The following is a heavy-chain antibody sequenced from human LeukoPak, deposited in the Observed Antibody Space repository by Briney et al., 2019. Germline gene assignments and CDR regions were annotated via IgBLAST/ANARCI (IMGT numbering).Heavy chain of an antibody. Sequence: GGSLRLSCAASGLTVSSNYMNWVRQTPGKGLEWVSAISGGGDITYYADSVTGRFTITRDNSKDTLFLQMHSLRPGDTAVYYCVREDTPATANYWGQGTLVTISS. CDR1: GLTVSSNY. CDR2: ISGGGDIT. J-gene: IGHJ4*02. CDR3: VREDTPATANY. V-gene: IGHV3-23*01. D-gene: IGHD2-21*02.